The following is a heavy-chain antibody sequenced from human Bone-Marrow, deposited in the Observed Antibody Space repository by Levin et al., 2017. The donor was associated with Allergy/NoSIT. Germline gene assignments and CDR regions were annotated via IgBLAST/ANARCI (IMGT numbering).Heavy chain of an antibody. CDR1: GGSISSSTYY. CDR3: AREGTPHPLYY. J-gene: IGHJ4*02. CDR2: FYYIGTT. V-gene: IGHV4-39*07. D-gene: IGHD1-14*01. Sequence: SETLSLTCTVSGGSISSSTYYWVWLRQPPGKGLEWIGSFYYIGTTYYNPSLESRVTISVDTSKNQFSLMFTFVTAATTAVYYFAREGTPHPLYYWCQGTLVGVAS.